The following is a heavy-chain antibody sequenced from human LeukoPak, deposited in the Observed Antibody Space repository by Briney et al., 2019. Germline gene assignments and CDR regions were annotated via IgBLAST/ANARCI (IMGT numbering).Heavy chain of an antibody. V-gene: IGHV3-30*03. CDR2: ISYDGSNK. Sequence: GGSLRLSRAASGFTFSSYAMHWVRQAPGKGLEWVALISYDGSNKYYADSVKGRFTISRDHSKNTLYLQMNSLRAEDTAVYYCARGYSYGYFDYWGQGTLVTVSS. D-gene: IGHD5-18*01. J-gene: IGHJ4*02. CDR1: GFTFSSYA. CDR3: ARGYSYGYFDY.